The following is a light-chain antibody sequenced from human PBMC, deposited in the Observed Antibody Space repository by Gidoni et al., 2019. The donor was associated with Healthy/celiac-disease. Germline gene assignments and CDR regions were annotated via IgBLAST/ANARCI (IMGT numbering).Light chain of an antibody. CDR1: SLRSYY. Sequence: SSELTQDPAVSVALGQTVRITFQGDSLRSYYASWYQQKPGQAPVLVIYVKNNRPSGIPDRFSGSSSGNTASLTITGAQAEDEADYYCNSRDSSGNHVVFGGGTKLTVL. V-gene: IGLV3-19*01. CDR2: VKN. J-gene: IGLJ2*01. CDR3: NSRDSSGNHVV.